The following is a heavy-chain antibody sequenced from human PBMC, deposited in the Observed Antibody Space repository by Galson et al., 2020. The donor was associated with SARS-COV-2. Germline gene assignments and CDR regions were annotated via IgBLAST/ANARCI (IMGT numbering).Heavy chain of an antibody. CDR3: ARIIGNWESPQRFDY. V-gene: IGHV4-39*07. Sequence: SETLSLTCTVSGGSISSSSYYWGWIRQPPGKGLEWIGSIYYSGSTYYNPSLKSRVTISVDTSKNQFSLKLSSVTAADTAVYYCARIIGNWESPQRFDYWGQGTLVTVSS. D-gene: IGHD1-26*01. J-gene: IGHJ4*02. CDR1: GGSISSSSYY. CDR2: IYYSGST.